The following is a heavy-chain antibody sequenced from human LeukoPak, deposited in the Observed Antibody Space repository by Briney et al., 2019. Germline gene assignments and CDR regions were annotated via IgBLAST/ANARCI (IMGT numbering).Heavy chain of an antibody. CDR1: GFTFSRFA. CDR3: AKGFREFDTSTSYSSFDT. J-gene: IGHJ3*02. D-gene: IGHD5-18*01. Sequence: PGGSLRLSCAAPGFTFSRFALSWVRQAPGKGLEWVSGVSYIRVATYYAGSVKGRFTISRDDSKNILYLQMNGLRAEDTAVYFCAKGFREFDTSTSYSSFDTWGQGTMVTVSS. CDR2: VSYIRVAT. V-gene: IGHV3-23*01.